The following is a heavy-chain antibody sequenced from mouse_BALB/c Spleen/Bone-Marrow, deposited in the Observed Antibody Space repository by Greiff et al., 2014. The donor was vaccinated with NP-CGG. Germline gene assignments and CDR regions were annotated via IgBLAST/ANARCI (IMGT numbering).Heavy chain of an antibody. CDR1: GYTFTSYW. CDR3: AIYDGYYPYNYAMDY. Sequence: QVQLQQSGAELVKPGASVKLSCKASGYTFTSYWMYWVKQRPGQGLEWIGEINPSNGRTNYNEKFKSKATLTVDKSSSTAYMQLSSLTSGSSAVYYCAIYDGYYPYNYAMDYWGQGTTVTVSS. D-gene: IGHD2-3*01. J-gene: IGHJ4*01. CDR2: INPSNGRT. V-gene: IGHV1S81*02.